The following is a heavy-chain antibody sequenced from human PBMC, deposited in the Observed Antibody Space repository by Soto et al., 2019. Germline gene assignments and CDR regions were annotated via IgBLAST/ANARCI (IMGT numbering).Heavy chain of an antibody. CDR2: LRPRTGNT. CDR1: GYTFTNYY. CDR3: AREPNESFYFDY. V-gene: IGHV1-46*01. J-gene: IGHJ4*02. Sequence: XSVNVSCKASGYTFTNYYIHLLRQAPGRGLEWLGILRPRTGNTGYAQRFQVRVTMTRDTSTGTVYMELTSLKSDDTAVYYCAREPNESFYFDYWGQGTQVTVSS.